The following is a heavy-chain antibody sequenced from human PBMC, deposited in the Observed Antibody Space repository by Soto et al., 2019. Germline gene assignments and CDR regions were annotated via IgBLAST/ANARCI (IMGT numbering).Heavy chain of an antibody. CDR2: IYYSGST. J-gene: IGHJ4*02. CDR1: GDSISSGGYY. V-gene: IGHV4-31*03. Sequence: SDTLSLTCTVAGDSISSGGYYWSWIRQHPGEGLEWIGYIYYSGSTYYNPSLKSRVTISVDTSKNQFSLKLSSVTAADTAVYYCARGEAPINQLPMYYFDYWGQGTLVTVSS. D-gene: IGHD2-2*01. CDR3: ARGEAPINQLPMYYFDY.